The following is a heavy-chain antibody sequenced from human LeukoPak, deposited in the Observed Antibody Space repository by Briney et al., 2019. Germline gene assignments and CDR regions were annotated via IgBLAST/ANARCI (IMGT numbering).Heavy chain of an antibody. D-gene: IGHD5-18*01. CDR1: GFTFSSYE. J-gene: IGHJ4*02. Sequence: GGSLRLSCAASGFTFSSYEMNWVRQAPGKGLEWVSYISSSGSTIYYADSVKGRFTISRDNDKNSLYLQMNSLRAEDTAVYYCARDRDGYSYGPRPYYFDYWGQGTLVTVSS. V-gene: IGHV3-48*03. CDR2: ISSSGSTI. CDR3: ARDRDGYSYGPRPYYFDY.